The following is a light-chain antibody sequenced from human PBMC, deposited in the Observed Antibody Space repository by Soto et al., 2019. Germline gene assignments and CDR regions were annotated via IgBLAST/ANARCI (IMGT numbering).Light chain of an antibody. CDR3: QQYNNFEGLT. CDR1: QSVSSN. V-gene: IGKV3-15*01. CDR2: GAS. J-gene: IGKJ4*01. Sequence: EIVMTQSPATLSVSPGERATLSCRASQSVSSNLAWYQQKPGQAPRLLIYGASTRATGIPARFSGSGSGTEFTLTISSLQSEDFAVYYCQQYNNFEGLTFGGGTKVEIK.